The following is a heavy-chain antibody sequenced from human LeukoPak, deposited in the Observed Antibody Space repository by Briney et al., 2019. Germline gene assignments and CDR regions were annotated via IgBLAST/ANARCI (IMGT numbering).Heavy chain of an antibody. Sequence: GASVKVSCKASGYTFTGYYMHWVRQAPGQGLEWMGWINPNSGGTNYAQKFQGRVTMTRDTSISTAYMELSRLRSDDTAVYYCAREMALAAGYFDYWGQGTLVTVSS. CDR3: AREMALAAGYFDY. D-gene: IGHD6-13*01. CDR1: GYTFTGYY. CDR2: INPNSGGT. V-gene: IGHV1-2*02. J-gene: IGHJ4*02.